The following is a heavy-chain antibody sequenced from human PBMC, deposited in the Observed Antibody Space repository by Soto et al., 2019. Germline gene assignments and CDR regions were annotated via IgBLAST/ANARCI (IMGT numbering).Heavy chain of an antibody. J-gene: IGHJ3*02. D-gene: IGHD4-4*01. CDR3: ARFGTVSGAFDI. CDR1: DGSIGSSSYY. V-gene: IGHV4-39*01. CDR2: FYYSGIT. Sequence: QLQLQESGPGLVKPSETLSLTCTVSDGSIGSSSYYWGWNRQPPGKGLEWIGSFYYSGITNYNPSLKSRVTISVDTSKTQISLKLSSVTAADTAVYYCARFGTVSGAFDIWGQGTMVTVSS.